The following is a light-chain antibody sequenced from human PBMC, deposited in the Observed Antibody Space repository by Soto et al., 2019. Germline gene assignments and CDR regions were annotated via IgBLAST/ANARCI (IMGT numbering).Light chain of an antibody. CDR2: DAS. CDR3: QQFSSYPLT. J-gene: IGKJ4*01. CDR1: QSVSSY. V-gene: IGKV3-11*01. Sequence: EIVFTQSPSTLSLSPGERASLSCRASQSVSSYLAWSQQKPGQAPRLLIYDASNRATGIPARFSGSGSGTDFTLTISSLEPEDFAVYYCQQFSSYPLTFGGGTKVDIK.